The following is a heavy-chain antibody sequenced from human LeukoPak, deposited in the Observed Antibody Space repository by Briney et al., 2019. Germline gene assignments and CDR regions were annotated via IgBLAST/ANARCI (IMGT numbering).Heavy chain of an antibody. CDR1: GYSFANYF. D-gene: IGHD3-9*01. CDR2: IYPGDSDT. CDR3: ARRRLANKKYYYYYYGLDV. V-gene: IGHV5-51*01. Sequence: GESLKISCKGSGYSFANYFIAWVRQMPGKGLEWMGIIYPGDSDTRYSPSFQGQVTISADKSINTAYLQWSSLKASDTAMYYCARRRLANKKYYYYYYGLDVWGQGTTVTVSS. J-gene: IGHJ6*02.